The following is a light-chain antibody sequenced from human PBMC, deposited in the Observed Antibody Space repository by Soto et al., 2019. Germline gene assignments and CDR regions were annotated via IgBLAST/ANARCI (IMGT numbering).Light chain of an antibody. Sequence: QSALTQPPSASGSPGQSVTISCTGTSSDVGNYNYVSWYQQYPGKAPKLMIYEVNKRPSGVPDRFSGSKSGNTASLTVSGLQAEDEADYYCTSYAAGKNVVFGGGTKLNVL. CDR3: TSYAAGKNVV. J-gene: IGLJ2*01. V-gene: IGLV2-8*01. CDR1: SSDVGNYNY. CDR2: EVN.